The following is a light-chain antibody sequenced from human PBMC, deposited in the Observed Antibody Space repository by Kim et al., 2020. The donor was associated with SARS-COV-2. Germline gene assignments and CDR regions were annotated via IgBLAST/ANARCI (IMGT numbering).Light chain of an antibody. V-gene: IGLV3-1*01. J-gene: IGLJ3*02. Sequence: VSPGQTASITCSGDKLGDKYACWYQQKPGQSPVMVIYEDTKRASGIPERFSGSNSGNTATLTISGTQATDEADYFCQAWDSSIVVFGGGTKLTVL. CDR2: EDT. CDR1: KLGDKY. CDR3: QAWDSSIVV.